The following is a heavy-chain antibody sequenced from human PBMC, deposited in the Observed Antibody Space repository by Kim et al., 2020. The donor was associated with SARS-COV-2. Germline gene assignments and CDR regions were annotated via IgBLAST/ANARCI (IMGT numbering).Heavy chain of an antibody. D-gene: IGHD2-2*01. CDR2: ISSSGSTI. J-gene: IGHJ4*02. V-gene: IGHV3-48*03. CDR3: ARVRWCSSTSCYDDY. CDR1: GFTFSSYE. Sequence: GGSLRLSCAASGFTFSSYEMNWVRQAPGKGLEWVSYISSSGSTIYYADSVKGRFTISRDNAKNSLYLQMNSLTAVDTAVHYCARVRWCSSTSCYDDYWGQGTLVTVSS.